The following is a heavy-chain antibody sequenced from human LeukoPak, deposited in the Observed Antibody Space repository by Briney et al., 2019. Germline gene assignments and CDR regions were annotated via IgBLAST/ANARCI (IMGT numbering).Heavy chain of an antibody. CDR2: ISSSGSSI. CDR1: GFSFSDYY. D-gene: IGHD5-24*01. CDR3: ARARDSYNSGAFDI. Sequence: GGSLRLSCAASGFSFSDYYMTWIRQAPGKGLEWISYISSSGSSIYYADSVKGRFTISRDNAKNSLYLQMNSLRAEDTAVYYCARARDSYNSGAFDIWGQGTMVTVSS. J-gene: IGHJ3*02. V-gene: IGHV3-11*04.